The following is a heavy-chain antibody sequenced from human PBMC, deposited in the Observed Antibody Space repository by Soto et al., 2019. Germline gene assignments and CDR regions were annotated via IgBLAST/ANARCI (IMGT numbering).Heavy chain of an antibody. V-gene: IGHV3-15*07. CDR2: IKSKTDGGTT. CDR1: GFTFSNAW. Sequence: EVQLVESGGGLVKPGGSLTLSCAASGFTFSNAWMSWVRQAPGKGLEWVGRIKSKTDGGTTDYAAPVKGRLSISRDDSHNTPFLQMNTLKTEETAVYYCTTHNLIVGARGNDYWGQGTLVTVSS. J-gene: IGHJ4*02. CDR3: TTHNLIVGARGNDY. D-gene: IGHD1-26*01.